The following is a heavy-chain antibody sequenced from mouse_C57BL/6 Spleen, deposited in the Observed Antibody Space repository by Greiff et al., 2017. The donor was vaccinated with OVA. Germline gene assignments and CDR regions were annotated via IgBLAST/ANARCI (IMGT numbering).Heavy chain of an antibody. CDR1: GFTFSSYG. J-gene: IGHJ1*03. V-gene: IGHV5-6*02. D-gene: IGHD2-3*01. CDR2: ISSGGSYT. CDR3: ARHDDGSLYWYFDV. Sequence: DVKLVESGGDLVKPGGSLKLSCAASGFTFSSYGMSWVRQTPDKRLEWVATISSGGSYTYYPDSVKGRFTISRDNAKNTLYLQMSSLKSEDTAMYYCARHDDGSLYWYFDVWGTGTTVTVSS.